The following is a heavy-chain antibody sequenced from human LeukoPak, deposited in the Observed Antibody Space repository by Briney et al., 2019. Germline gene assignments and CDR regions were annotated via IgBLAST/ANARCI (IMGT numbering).Heavy chain of an antibody. J-gene: IGHJ5*02. CDR1: GGSISSYY. CDR2: IYYSGST. CDR3: ARDNSLAGTNNWFDP. V-gene: IGHV4-59*01. D-gene: IGHD6-19*01. Sequence: SETLSLTCTVSGGSISSYYWSWIRQSPGKGLEWIGYIYYSGSTNYNPSLKSRVTISVDTSKNQFSLKLSSVTAADTAVYYCARDNSLAGTNNWFDPWGQGTLVTVSS.